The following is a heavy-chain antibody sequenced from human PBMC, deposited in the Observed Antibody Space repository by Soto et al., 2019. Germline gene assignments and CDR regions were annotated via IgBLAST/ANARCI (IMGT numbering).Heavy chain of an antibody. CDR3: ARHVRVVGLLWFGESPTRVFDP. Sequence: SETLSLTCTVSGGSISSYYWRWIRQPPGKGLEWIGYIYYSGSTNYNPSLKSRVTISVDTSKNQFSLKLSSVTAADTAVYYCARHVRVVGLLWFGESPTRVFDPWSQGTLVTVSS. D-gene: IGHD3-10*01. V-gene: IGHV4-59*08. J-gene: IGHJ5*02. CDR2: IYYSGST. CDR1: GGSISSYY.